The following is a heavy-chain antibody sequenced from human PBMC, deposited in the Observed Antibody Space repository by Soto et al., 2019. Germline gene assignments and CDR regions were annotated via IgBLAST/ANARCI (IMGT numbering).Heavy chain of an antibody. Sequence: RASVKVSCKASGGTFSSYAISWVRQAPGQGLEWMGGIIPIFGTANYAQKFQGRVTITADESTSTAYMELSSLRSEDTAVYYCARVWRSTTYYYYYYGMDVWGQGTTVTVSS. CDR1: GGTFSSYA. CDR3: ARVWRSTTYYYYYYGMDV. CDR2: IIPIFGTA. J-gene: IGHJ6*02. V-gene: IGHV1-69*13. D-gene: IGHD3-16*01.